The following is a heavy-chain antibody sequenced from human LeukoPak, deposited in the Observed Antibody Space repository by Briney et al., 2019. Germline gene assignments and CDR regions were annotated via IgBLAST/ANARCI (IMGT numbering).Heavy chain of an antibody. CDR1: GGSFSGYY. D-gene: IGHD3-22*01. J-gene: IGHJ4*02. CDR2: INHSGST. CDR3: ARDPQLLSSSSGYYDY. V-gene: IGHV4-34*01. Sequence: SETLSLTCAVYGGSFSGYYWSWIRQPPGKGLEWIGEINHSGSTNYNPSLKSRVTISVDTSKNQFSLKLSSVTAADTAVYYCARDPQLLSSSSGYYDYWGQGTLVTVSS.